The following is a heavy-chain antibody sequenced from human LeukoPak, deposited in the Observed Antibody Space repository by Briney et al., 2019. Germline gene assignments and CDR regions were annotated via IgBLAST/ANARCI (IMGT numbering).Heavy chain of an antibody. CDR1: GGTFSSYA. CDR2: IIPIFGTA. Sequence: SVKVSCKASGGTFSSYAISWVRQAPGQGLEWMGGIIPIFGTANYAQKFQGRVTITADESTSTAYMELSSLRSEDTAVYYCASALRRDGYNCYYWGQGTLVTVSS. V-gene: IGHV1-69*13. CDR3: ASALRRDGYNCYY. J-gene: IGHJ4*02. D-gene: IGHD5-24*01.